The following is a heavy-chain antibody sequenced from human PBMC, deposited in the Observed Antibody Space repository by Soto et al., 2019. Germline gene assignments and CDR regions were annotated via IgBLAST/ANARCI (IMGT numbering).Heavy chain of an antibody. CDR3: ARGTVGGPPDY. J-gene: IGHJ4*02. CDR1: GFPFSSYA. D-gene: IGHD3-3*01. Sequence: GGSLRLSCAAAGFPFSSYAMSWVRQAPGKGLEWVSAIGTAGDTYYPGSVKGRFTISRENAKNSLYLQMNSLRAGDTAVYYCARGTVGGPPDYWGQGTLVTVSS. CDR2: IGTAGDT. V-gene: IGHV3-13*04.